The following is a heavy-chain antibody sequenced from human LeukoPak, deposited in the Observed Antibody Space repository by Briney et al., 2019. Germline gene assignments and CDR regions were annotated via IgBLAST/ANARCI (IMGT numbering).Heavy chain of an antibody. J-gene: IGHJ4*02. CDR1: GGSISSSSYY. D-gene: IGHD1-26*01. CDR3: ARLVGANPRFDY. Sequence: SETLSLTCTVSGGSISSSSYYWGWIRQPPGKGREWIGSIYYSEITYYNPSLKSRVTISVDTSKNQFSLKLSSVTAADTAVYYCARLVGANPRFDYWGQGTLVTVSS. V-gene: IGHV4-39*07. CDR2: IYYSEIT.